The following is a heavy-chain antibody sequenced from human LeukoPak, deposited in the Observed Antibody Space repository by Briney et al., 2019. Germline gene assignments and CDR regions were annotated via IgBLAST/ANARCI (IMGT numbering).Heavy chain of an antibody. CDR2: IYPGDSDT. Sequence: GESLKISCMGSGYSFTSYWIGWVRQMPGKGLEWMGIIYPGDSDTRYSPSFQGQVTISADKSIRTAYLQWSSLKASDTAMYYCARLYRSWHGEIDYWGQGTLVTVSS. V-gene: IGHV5-51*01. CDR1: GYSFTSYW. J-gene: IGHJ4*02. CDR3: ARLYRSWHGEIDY. D-gene: IGHD6-6*01.